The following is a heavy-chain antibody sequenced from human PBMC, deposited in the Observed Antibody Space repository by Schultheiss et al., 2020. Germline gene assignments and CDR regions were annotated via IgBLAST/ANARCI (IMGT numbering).Heavy chain of an antibody. Sequence: ASVKVSCKVSGYTLTELSMHWVRQAPGKGLEWMGGFDPEDGETIYAQKFQGRVTMTEDTSTDTAYMELSSLRSEDTAVYYCATDLYSSSWYPYFDYWGQGTLVTVSS. J-gene: IGHJ4*02. CDR1: GYTLTELS. D-gene: IGHD6-13*01. CDR3: ATDLYSSSWYPYFDY. CDR2: FDPEDGET. V-gene: IGHV1-24*01.